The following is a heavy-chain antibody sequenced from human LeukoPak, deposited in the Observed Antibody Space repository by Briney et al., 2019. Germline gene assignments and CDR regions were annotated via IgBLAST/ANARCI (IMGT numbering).Heavy chain of an antibody. Sequence: GGSLRLSCAASGFTFSSYAMSWVRQAPGKGLEWVSSFSGSGGSTYFADSVKGRFTVSRDNSKNTLYLQMNSLRAEDTAVYYCARGGPAAGRFDYWGQGTLVTVSS. CDR2: FSGSGGST. J-gene: IGHJ4*02. D-gene: IGHD6-13*01. CDR1: GFTFSSYA. V-gene: IGHV3-23*01. CDR3: ARGGPAAGRFDY.